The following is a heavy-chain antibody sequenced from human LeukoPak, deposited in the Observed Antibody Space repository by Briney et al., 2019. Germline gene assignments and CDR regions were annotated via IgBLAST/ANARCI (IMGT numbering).Heavy chain of an antibody. Sequence: GGSLRLSCAASGFTFSSYSMSWVRQAPGKGLEWVSYISSSSSTIYYADSVKGRFTISRDNAKNSLYLQMNSLRAEVTAVYYCARDDPIVWFGELLPPRPFDYWGQGTLVTVSS. CDR3: ARDDPIVWFGELLPPRPFDY. D-gene: IGHD3-10*01. CDR2: ISSSSSTI. CDR1: GFTFSSYS. J-gene: IGHJ4*02. V-gene: IGHV3-48*01.